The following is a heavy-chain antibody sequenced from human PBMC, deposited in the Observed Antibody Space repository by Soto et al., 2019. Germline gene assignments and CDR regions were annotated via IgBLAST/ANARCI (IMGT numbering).Heavy chain of an antibody. CDR2: MYSSGST. D-gene: IGHD3-9*01. V-gene: IGHV4-39*07. CDR3: ARFLRYVDWSNFDY. CDR1: GGSISSSIYY. Sequence: PAETLSLTCTISGGSISSSIYYWGWIHQPPGKGLEWIGSMYSSGSTYYSPSLKSRVTMSVDTSTSTVYMELSSLRSEDTAVYYCARFLRYVDWSNFDYWGQGTLVTVSS. J-gene: IGHJ4*02.